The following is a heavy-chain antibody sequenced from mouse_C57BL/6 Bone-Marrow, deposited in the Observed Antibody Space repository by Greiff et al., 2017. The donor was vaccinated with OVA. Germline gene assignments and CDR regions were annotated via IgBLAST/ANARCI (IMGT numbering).Heavy chain of an antibody. J-gene: IGHJ1*03. Sequence: EVKLMESGGGLVKPGGSLKLSCAASGFTFSDYGMHWVRQAPEKGLEWVAYISSGSSTIYYADTVKGRFTISTDNAKNTLFLQMTSLSSEDTAMYYCARINYWYFDVWGTGTTVTVSS. CDR2: ISSGSSTI. CDR3: ARINYWYFDV. V-gene: IGHV5-17*01. CDR1: GFTFSDYG.